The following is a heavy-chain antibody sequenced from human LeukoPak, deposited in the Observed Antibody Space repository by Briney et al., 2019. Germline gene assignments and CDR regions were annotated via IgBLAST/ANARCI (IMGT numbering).Heavy chain of an antibody. V-gene: IGHV4-34*01. Sequence: SETLSLTCAVYGGSFSGYYWSWVRQPPGKGLEWIGEINHSGSTNYNPSLKSRVTISVDTSKNQFSLKLSSVTAADTAVYYCARAPYGSGSPSGIRAFDIWGQGTMVTVSS. CDR3: ARAPYGSGSPSGIRAFDI. CDR2: INHSGST. CDR1: GGSFSGYY. D-gene: IGHD3-10*01. J-gene: IGHJ3*02.